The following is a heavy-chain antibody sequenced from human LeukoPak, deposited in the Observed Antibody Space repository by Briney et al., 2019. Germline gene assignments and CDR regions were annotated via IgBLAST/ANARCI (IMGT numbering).Heavy chain of an antibody. V-gene: IGHV3-33*01. CDR2: IWYDGSNK. J-gene: IGHJ6*02. CDR3: ARDLSDFWSGYLYYCYYGMDV. Sequence: GGSLRLSCAASGFTFSSYGMHWVRQAPGKGLEWVAVIWYDGSNKYYADSVKGRFTISRDNSKNTLYLQMNSLRAEDTAVYYCARDLSDFWSGYLYYCYYGMDVWGQGTTVTVSS. CDR1: GFTFSSYG. D-gene: IGHD3-3*01.